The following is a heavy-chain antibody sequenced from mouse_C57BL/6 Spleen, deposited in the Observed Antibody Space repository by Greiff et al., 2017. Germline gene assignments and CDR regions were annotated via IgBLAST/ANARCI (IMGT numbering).Heavy chain of an antibody. Sequence: VKLQQPGAELVRPGSSVKLSCKASGYTFTSYWMHWVKQRPIQGLEWIGNIDPSDSETHYNQKFKDKATLTVDKSSSTAYMQLSSLTSEDSAVYYCAREGGLPHPDYWGQGTTLTVSS. CDR2: IDPSDSET. CDR1: GYTFTSYW. D-gene: IGHD2-2*01. CDR3: AREGGLPHPDY. J-gene: IGHJ2*01. V-gene: IGHV1-52*01.